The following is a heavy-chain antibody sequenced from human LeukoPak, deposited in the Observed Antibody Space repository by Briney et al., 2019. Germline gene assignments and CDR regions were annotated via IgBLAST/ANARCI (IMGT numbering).Heavy chain of an antibody. D-gene: IGHD4-17*01. CDR1: GYTFTGFT. V-gene: IGHV1-3*04. J-gene: IGHJ4*02. CDR2: INTGNGNT. CDR3: ARLTTVTTTYHYFDY. Sequence: ASVKVSCKASGYTFTGFTIHWVRQAPGQRLEWMGWINTGNGNTKYSQKFQGRVTITRDTTASTAYMELSSLRSEDTAVYYCARLTTVTTTYHYFDYWGQGTLVTVSS.